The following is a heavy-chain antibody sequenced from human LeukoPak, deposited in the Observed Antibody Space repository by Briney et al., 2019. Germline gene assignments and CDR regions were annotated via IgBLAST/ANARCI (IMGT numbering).Heavy chain of an antibody. Sequence: GGSLTLSCAASGFTFNNYAMTWVRQAPGKGLEWVSAIDARGDDTFYADFVRGRFTVSRDNVKNMVHLQMNSLRAEDSAFYYCAKSLRYFYGVDVWGRGTTVTVSS. D-gene: IGHD3-9*01. J-gene: IGHJ6*04. CDR1: GFTFNNYA. CDR3: AKSLRYFYGVDV. CDR2: IDARGDDT. V-gene: IGHV3-23*01.